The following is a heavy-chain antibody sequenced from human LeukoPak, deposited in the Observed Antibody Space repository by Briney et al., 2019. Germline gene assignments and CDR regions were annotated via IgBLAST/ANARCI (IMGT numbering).Heavy chain of an antibody. CDR2: INPTTV. D-gene: IGHD5-18*01. CDR3: ARGSRIVYSYGCFDY. V-gene: IGHV1-46*01. Sequence: ASVKVSCKASGYILTNYYMHWVRQAPGQGLEWMGIINPTTVSYAQKFRGRVTMTRDTSTSTVYMELSSLTFEDTAVYYCARGSRIVYSYGCFDYWGQGTLVIVSS. J-gene: IGHJ4*02. CDR1: GYILTNYY.